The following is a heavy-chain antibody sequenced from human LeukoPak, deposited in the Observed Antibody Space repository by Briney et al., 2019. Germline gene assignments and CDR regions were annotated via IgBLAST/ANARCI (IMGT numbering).Heavy chain of an antibody. Sequence: SQTLSLTCTVSGDSITSNGYSWTWIRQPPGKGLGWIGYISYGGNTYSKPSLKSRVTISLDASKNQFSLKLTSLTAADTAVYYCARDVLVTSSPDAFDVWGQGTVVRVSS. CDR2: ISYGGNT. J-gene: IGHJ3*01. D-gene: IGHD1-26*01. CDR3: ARDVLVTSSPDAFDV. V-gene: IGHV4-31*03. CDR1: GDSITSNGYS.